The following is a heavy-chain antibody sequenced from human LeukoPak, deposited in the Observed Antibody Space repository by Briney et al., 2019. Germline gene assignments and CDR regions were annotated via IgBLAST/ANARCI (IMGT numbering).Heavy chain of an antibody. CDR2: ISYDGSNK. D-gene: IGHD3-16*02. CDR3: AKGGPVSDAFDI. V-gene: IGHV3-30*18. J-gene: IGHJ3*02. CDR1: GFTFSSYG. Sequence: PGGSLRLSCAASGFTFSSYGMHWVRQAPGKGLEWVAVISYDGSNKYYADSVKGRFTISRDNSKNTLYLQMNSLRAEDTAVYYCAKGGPVSDAFDIWGQGTMVTVSS.